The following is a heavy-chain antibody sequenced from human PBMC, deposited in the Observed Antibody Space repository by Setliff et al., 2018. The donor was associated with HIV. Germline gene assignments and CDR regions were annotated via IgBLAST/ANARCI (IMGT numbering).Heavy chain of an antibody. CDR1: GFTFSGYA. D-gene: IGHD3-3*01. V-gene: IGHV3-23*01. CDR2: ISGSGDGT. Sequence: GGSLRLSCAASGFTFSGYAMSWVRQAPGKGLEWVSVISGSGDGTIYADSVKGRFTISRDNSKNMLFLQMNSLRPEDTAVYYCARVRLYNTALDYWGQGTLVTVSS. J-gene: IGHJ4*02. CDR3: ARVRLYNTALDY.